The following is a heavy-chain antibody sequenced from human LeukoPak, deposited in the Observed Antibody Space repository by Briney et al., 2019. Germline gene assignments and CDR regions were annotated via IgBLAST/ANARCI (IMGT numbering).Heavy chain of an antibody. CDR1: GFTFSSYA. Sequence: GGSLRLSCAASGFTFSSYAMSWVRQAPGKGLEWIGRIKSKTYGGTIDYAAPVKGRFTISRDDSENTLYLQMNSLKTEDTAVYYCTTDSGYNYPYATFDYWGQGTLVTVSS. J-gene: IGHJ4*02. V-gene: IGHV3-15*01. CDR2: IKSKTYGGTI. CDR3: TTDSGYNYPYATFDY. D-gene: IGHD5-12*01.